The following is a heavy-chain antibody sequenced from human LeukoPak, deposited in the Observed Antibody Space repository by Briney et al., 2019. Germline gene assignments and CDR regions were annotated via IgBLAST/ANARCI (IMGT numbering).Heavy chain of an antibody. CDR3: ARQEVDSSSSLYFQH. Sequence: KPSETLSLTCTVSGGSISSYYWSWIRQPAGKGLEWIGRIYTSGSTNYNPSLKSRVTMSVDTSKNQFSLKLSSVTAADTAVYYCARQEVDSSSSLYFQHWGQGTLVTASS. D-gene: IGHD6-13*01. V-gene: IGHV4-4*07. J-gene: IGHJ1*01. CDR1: GGSISSYY. CDR2: IYTSGST.